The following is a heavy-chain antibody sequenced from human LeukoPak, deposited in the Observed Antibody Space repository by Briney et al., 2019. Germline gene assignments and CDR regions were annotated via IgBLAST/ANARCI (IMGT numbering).Heavy chain of an antibody. V-gene: IGHV3-48*04. J-gene: IGHJ4*02. CDR3: ARVYSSSWYLLPGRRDY. D-gene: IGHD6-13*01. CDR1: GFTFSSYS. CDR2: ISSSSSTI. Sequence: GGSLRLSCAASGFTFSSYSMNWVRQAPGKGLEWVSYISSSSSTIYYADSVKGRFTISRDNAKNSLYLQMNSLRAEDTAVYYCARVYSSSWYLLPGRRDYWGQGTLVTVSS.